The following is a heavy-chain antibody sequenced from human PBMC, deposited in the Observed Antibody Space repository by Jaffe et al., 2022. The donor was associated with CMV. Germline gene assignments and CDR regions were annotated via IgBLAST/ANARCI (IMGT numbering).Heavy chain of an antibody. Sequence: QLQLQESGPGPVKPSETLSLICTVSGGSISSGSYYWGWIRQPPGKGLEWIGSIFFTGSTHDNPSLKSRVTISVDTSKNQFSLNLRSVTAADTAVYYCAGLFGGYRYGYVDYWGQGTLVTVSS. V-gene: IGHV4-39*01. D-gene: IGHD5-18*01. CDR2: IFFTGST. J-gene: IGHJ4*02. CDR1: GGSISSGSYY. CDR3: AGLFGGYRYGYVDY.